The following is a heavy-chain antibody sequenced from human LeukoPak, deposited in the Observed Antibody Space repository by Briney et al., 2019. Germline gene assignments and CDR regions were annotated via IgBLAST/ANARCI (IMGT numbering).Heavy chain of an antibody. CDR1: GYTFTSYD. J-gene: IGHJ6*03. V-gene: IGHV1-8*01. CDR2: MNPNSGNT. CDR3: ARRAPYYYYMDV. Sequence: ASVKVSCKASGYTFTSYDINWVRQATGQGLEWMGWMNPNSGNTGYAQKFQGRVTMTRNTSISTAYMELSSLGSEDTAVYYCARRAPYYYYMDVWGKGTTVTISS.